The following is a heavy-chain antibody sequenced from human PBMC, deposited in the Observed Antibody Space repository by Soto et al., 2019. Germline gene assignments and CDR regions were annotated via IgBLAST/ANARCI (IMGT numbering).Heavy chain of an antibody. D-gene: IGHD5-12*01. J-gene: IGHJ4*02. V-gene: IGHV3-48*03. CDR1: GFPFRTYE. CDR2: ISDSGRTM. Sequence: EVQLVESGGGLVQPGGSLRLSCAASGFPFRTYEMNWVRQAPGKGLEWVSYISDSGRTMYYADSVKGRFTISRDNAKSSLYLHMNSLRAEDTAVYYCARDPEKYSGSDLGLDYWGQGTLVTVSS. CDR3: ARDPEKYSGSDLGLDY.